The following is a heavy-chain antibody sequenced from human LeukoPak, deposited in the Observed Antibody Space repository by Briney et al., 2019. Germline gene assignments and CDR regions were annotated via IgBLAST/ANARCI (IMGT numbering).Heavy chain of an antibody. Sequence: GGSLRLSCAASGFTFSSYAMSWVRQAPGKGLEWVSAISGSGGSTYYADSVKGRFTISRDNSKNTLYLQMNSLRAEDTAVYYCAKYDASVRRVAPAYGMDVWGQGTTVTVSS. CDR2: ISGSGGST. CDR3: AKYDASVRRVAPAYGMDV. D-gene: IGHD3-10*01. CDR1: GFTFSSYA. J-gene: IGHJ6*02. V-gene: IGHV3-23*01.